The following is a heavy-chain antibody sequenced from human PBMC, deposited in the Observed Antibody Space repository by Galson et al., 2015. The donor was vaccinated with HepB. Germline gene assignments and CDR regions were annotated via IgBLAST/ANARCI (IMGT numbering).Heavy chain of an antibody. D-gene: IGHD6-13*01. CDR2: IKQDGSEK. V-gene: IGHV3-7*03. CDR1: GFTFSSYW. J-gene: IGHJ2*01. CDR3: ARPAGSWYGWYFDL. Sequence: SLRLSCAASGFTFSSYWVSWVRQAPGKGLEWVANIKQDGSEKYYVDSVKGRFTISRDNAKNSLYLQMNSLRAEDTAVYYCARPAGSWYGWYFDLWGRGTLVTVSS.